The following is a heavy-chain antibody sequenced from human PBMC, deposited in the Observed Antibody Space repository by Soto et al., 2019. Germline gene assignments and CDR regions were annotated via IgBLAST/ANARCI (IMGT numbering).Heavy chain of an antibody. D-gene: IGHD3-22*01. CDR2: IKQDGSEK. J-gene: IGHJ6*02. CDR3: ARFYYDSSGYLPSPYYYYYGMDV. CDR1: GFTFSSYS. V-gene: IGHV3-7*01. Sequence: HPGGSLRLSCAASGFTFSSYSMNWVRQAPGKGLEWVANIKQDGSEKYYVDSVKGRFTISRDNAKNSLYLQMNSLRAEDTAVYYCARFYYDSSGYLPSPYYYYYGMDVWGQGTTVTVSS.